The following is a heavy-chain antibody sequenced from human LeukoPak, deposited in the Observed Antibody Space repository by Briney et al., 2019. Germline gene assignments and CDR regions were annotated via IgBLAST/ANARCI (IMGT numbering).Heavy chain of an antibody. J-gene: IGHJ6*02. CDR3: ARGYWLPTEYYYYYGMDV. D-gene: IGHD1-14*01. CDR2: MNPNSGNT. Sequence: ASVKVSCKASGYTFTSYDINWVRQATGQGLEWMGWMNPNSGNTGYAQKFQGRVTMTTNTSISTAYMELSSLRSEDTAVYYCARGYWLPTEYYYYYGMDVWGQGTTVTVSS. V-gene: IGHV1-8*01. CDR1: GYTFTSYD.